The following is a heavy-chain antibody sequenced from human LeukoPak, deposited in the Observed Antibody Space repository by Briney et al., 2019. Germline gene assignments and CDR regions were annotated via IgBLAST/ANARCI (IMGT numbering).Heavy chain of an antibody. CDR3: ASTAGKEGY. CDR2: IYYSGST. Sequence: SETLSLTCTVSGGSISSSSYYWGWIRQPPGKGLEWIGSIYYSGSTYYNPSLKSRVTISVDTSKNQFSLKLSSVTAADTAVYYCASTAGKEGYWGQGTLVTVSS. V-gene: IGHV4-39*01. CDR1: GGSISSSSYY. D-gene: IGHD6-13*01. J-gene: IGHJ4*02.